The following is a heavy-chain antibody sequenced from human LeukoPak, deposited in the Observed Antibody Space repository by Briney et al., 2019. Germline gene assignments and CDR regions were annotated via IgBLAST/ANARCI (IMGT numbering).Heavy chain of an antibody. D-gene: IGHD3-22*01. Sequence: PSETLSLTCTVSGGSLSSSSYYWGWIRQPPGKGLEWIGSIYYSGSTYYNPSLKSRVTISVDTSKNQFSLKLSSVTAADTAVYYCARGAVVITEYFDYWGQGTLVTVSS. CDR3: ARGAVVITEYFDY. V-gene: IGHV4-39*01. J-gene: IGHJ4*02. CDR2: IYYSGST. CDR1: GGSLSSSSYY.